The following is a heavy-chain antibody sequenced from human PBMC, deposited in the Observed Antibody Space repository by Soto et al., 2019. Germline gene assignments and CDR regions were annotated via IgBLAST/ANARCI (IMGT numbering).Heavy chain of an antibody. J-gene: IGHJ4*02. V-gene: IGHV3-23*01. Sequence: GGSLRLSCAASGFTLSSYAMSWVRQAPGKGLEWVSAISGSGGSTYYADSVKGRFTISRDNSKNTLYLQMNSLRAEDTAVYYCAKHTVVVPASYYFDYWGQGTLVTVSS. CDR1: GFTLSSYA. D-gene: IGHD2-2*01. CDR3: AKHTVVVPASYYFDY. CDR2: ISGSGGST.